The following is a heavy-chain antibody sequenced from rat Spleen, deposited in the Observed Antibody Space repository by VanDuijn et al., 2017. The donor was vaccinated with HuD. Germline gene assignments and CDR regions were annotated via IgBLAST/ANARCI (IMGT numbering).Heavy chain of an antibody. D-gene: IGHD1-10*01. J-gene: IGHJ2*01. Sequence: QVQLKESGPGLVQPSQTLSLTCTVSGFSLTSYNVHWVRQPTGKGLEWMGIIWTGGSTDYNSARKSRLSISRDTSKSQVFLKMNSLKTEDIATYYCAREDNNRYYFDYWGQGVMVTVSS. CDR1: GFSLTSYN. CDR2: IWTGGST. V-gene: IGHV2-30*01. CDR3: AREDNNRYYFDY.